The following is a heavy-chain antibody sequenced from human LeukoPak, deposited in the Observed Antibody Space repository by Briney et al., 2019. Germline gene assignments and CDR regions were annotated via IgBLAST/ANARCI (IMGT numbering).Heavy chain of an antibody. D-gene: IGHD4/OR15-4a*01. V-gene: IGHV3-23*01. CDR2: ISGNGAST. CDR1: GFTFSSSA. Sequence: PGESLRLSCAASGFTFSSSAMSWVRQAPGKGLEWVSAISGNGASTYYADSVKGRFTISRDNSKNTLCLQINSLRAEDTAVYYCAKKSPYGGADYWGQGTLVTVSS. CDR3: AKKSPYGGADY. J-gene: IGHJ4*02.